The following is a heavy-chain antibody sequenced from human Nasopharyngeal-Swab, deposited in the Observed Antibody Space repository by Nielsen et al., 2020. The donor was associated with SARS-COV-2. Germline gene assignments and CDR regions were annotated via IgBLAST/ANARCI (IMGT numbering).Heavy chain of an antibody. D-gene: IGHD2-21*02. V-gene: IGHV4-59*08. CDR2: IYYSGST. Sequence: SETLSLTCPVSGGSISSYYWSWIRQPPGKGLEWIGYIYYSGSTNYNPSLKSRVTISVDTSKNQSSLKLSSVTAADTAVYYCARVGGGIYCGGDCYPDYWGQGTLVTVSS. CDR3: ARVGGGIYCGGDCYPDY. J-gene: IGHJ4*02. CDR1: GGSISSYY.